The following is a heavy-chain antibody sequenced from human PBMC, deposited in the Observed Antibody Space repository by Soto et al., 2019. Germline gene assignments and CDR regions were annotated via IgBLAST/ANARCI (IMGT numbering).Heavy chain of an antibody. V-gene: IGHV3-23*01. CDR2: ITGSSGTT. Sequence: EVHLLESGGGLVQPGGSLRLSCAASGFTFYKYAMAWVRQVQGKRLEWVATITGSSGTTHYSDSVRGRFIISRDNSNDKLSLEMGGVRPDDAATCYCAKIKRPTREMGTSHFDYWGQGALVTVTS. J-gene: IGHJ4*02. D-gene: IGHD1-1*01. CDR1: GFTFYKYA. CDR3: AKIKRPTREMGTSHFDY.